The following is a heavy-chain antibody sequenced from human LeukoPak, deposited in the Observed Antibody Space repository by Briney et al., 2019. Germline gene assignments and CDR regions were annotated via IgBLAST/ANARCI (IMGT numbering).Heavy chain of an antibody. J-gene: IGHJ3*02. Sequence: GRSLILSCAASGFTFSSYAMHWVRQAPGKGLEWVAVISYDGSNKYYADSVKGRFTISRDNSKNTLYLQMNSLRAEDTAVYYCAREAEFAAFDIWGQGTMVTVSS. D-gene: IGHD3-10*01. CDR2: ISYDGSNK. V-gene: IGHV3-30*04. CDR1: GFTFSSYA. CDR3: AREAEFAAFDI.